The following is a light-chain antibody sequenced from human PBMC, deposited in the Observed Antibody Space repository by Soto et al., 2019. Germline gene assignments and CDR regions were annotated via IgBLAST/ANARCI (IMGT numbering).Light chain of an antibody. J-gene: IGKJ2*01. CDR3: QQYNNWPYT. CDR1: QSVSSN. CDR2: GAS. Sequence: EIVMTQSPATLSVSPGERATLSCRASQSVSSNLAWYQQKPGQAPRLLIYGASTRATGIPARFSGSGSGTYFTLTFSSLQSEDFAFYYCQQYNNWPYTFGQGTKLEIK. V-gene: IGKV3-15*01.